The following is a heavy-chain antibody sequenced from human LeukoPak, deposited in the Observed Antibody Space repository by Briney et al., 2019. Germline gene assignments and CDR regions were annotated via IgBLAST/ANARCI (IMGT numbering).Heavy chain of an antibody. CDR2: INHSGST. Sequence: PSETLSLTCAVYGGSFSGYYWSWIRQPPGKGLEWIGEINHSGSTNYNPPLKSRVTISVDTSKNQFSLKLSSVTAADTAVYYCARGGTYYDILTGSLKSLYFDYWGQGTLVTVSS. J-gene: IGHJ4*02. V-gene: IGHV4-34*01. CDR3: ARGGTYYDILTGSLKSLYFDY. CDR1: GGSFSGYY. D-gene: IGHD3-9*01.